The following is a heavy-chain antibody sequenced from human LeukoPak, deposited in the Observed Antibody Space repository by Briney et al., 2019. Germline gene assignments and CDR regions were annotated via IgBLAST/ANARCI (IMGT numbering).Heavy chain of an antibody. D-gene: IGHD3-10*01. J-gene: IGHJ4*02. CDR3: ATDPEVLAMVRGVIITQRGN. Sequence: ASVKVSCKVSGYTFTDYYMHWVQQAPGKGLEWMGLVDPEDGETIYAEKFQGRVTITAGTSTDTAYMELSSLRSEDTAVYYCATDPEVLAMVRGVIITQRGNWGQGTLVTVSS. V-gene: IGHV1-69-2*01. CDR1: GYTFTDYY. CDR2: VDPEDGET.